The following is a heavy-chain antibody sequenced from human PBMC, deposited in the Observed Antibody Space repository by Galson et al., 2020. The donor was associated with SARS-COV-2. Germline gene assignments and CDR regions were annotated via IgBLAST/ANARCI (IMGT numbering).Heavy chain of an antibody. V-gene: IGHV1-69*01. CDR3: ARSLYYDSSGYYWDDAFDI. CDR2: IIPIFGTA. Sequence: KISCKASGGTFSSYAISWVRQAPGQGLEWMGGIIPIFGTANYAQKFQGRVTITADESTSTAYMELSSLRSEDTAVYYCARSLYYDSSGYYWDDAFDIWGQGTMVTVSS. CDR1: GGTFSSYA. J-gene: IGHJ3*02. D-gene: IGHD3-22*01.